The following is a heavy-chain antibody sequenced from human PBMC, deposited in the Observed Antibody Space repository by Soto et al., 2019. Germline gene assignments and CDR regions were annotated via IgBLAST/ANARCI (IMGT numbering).Heavy chain of an antibody. Sequence: SETLSLTCAVSGGSFSGDYWDWIRQPPGKGLEWVGEINRSGNTNYNPSLKSRVTISVDTSTNQLFLNLSSVTAADTAMYYCARHHVRGRTIAGATEFWGQGTLVTVSS. CDR3: ARHHVRGRTIAGATEF. D-gene: IGHD6-13*01. V-gene: IGHV4-34*01. CDR1: GGSFSGDY. CDR2: INRSGNT. J-gene: IGHJ4*02.